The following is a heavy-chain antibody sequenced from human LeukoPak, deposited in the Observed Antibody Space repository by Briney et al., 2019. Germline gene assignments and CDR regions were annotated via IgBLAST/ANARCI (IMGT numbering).Heavy chain of an antibody. V-gene: IGHV3-21*01. CDR3: ARAPRSAEDY. J-gene: IGHJ4*02. CDR1: GFTFSDYA. CDR2: ISSSSSYI. Sequence: GGSLRLSWAGSGFTFSDYAMNWVGQAPGKGLEWVSSISSSSSYIYYADSVKGRFTISRDNAKNSLYLQMNSLSAEDTAVYYCARAPRSAEDYWGQGTLVTVSS.